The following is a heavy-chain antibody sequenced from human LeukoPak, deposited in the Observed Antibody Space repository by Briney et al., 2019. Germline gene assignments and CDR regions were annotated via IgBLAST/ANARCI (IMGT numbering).Heavy chain of an antibody. Sequence: GGSLRLSCAASGFTFSSYGMHWVRQAPGKGLEWVAVISYDGSNKYYADSVKGRFTISRDNSKNTLYLRMNSLRAEDTAVYYCAKQVYSGYDFDYWGQGTLVTVSS. J-gene: IGHJ4*02. D-gene: IGHD5-12*01. CDR1: GFTFSSYG. CDR3: AKQVYSGYDFDY. V-gene: IGHV3-30*18. CDR2: ISYDGSNK.